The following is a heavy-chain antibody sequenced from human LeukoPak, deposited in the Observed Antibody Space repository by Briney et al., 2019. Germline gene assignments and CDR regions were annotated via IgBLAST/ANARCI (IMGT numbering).Heavy chain of an antibody. V-gene: IGHV3-66*01. CDR2: ISSAGTT. D-gene: IGHD6-13*01. CDR1: GFTVSSSY. J-gene: IGHJ4*02. CDR3: ARDLEAANTYYFDY. Sequence: PGGALRLSCAASGFTVSSSYMSWVRQAPGKGLEWVSIISSAGTTSYADSVKGRFTISRDNSKNTVYLQVNSLRDEDTAAYYCARDLEAANTYYFDYWGQGTMVTVSS.